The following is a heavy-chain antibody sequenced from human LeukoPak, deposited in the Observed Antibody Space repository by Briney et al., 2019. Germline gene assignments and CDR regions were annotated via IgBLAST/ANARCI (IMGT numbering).Heavy chain of an antibody. CDR2: ISATDRSI. D-gene: IGHD1-26*01. V-gene: IGHV3-23*01. Sequence: GGSLRLSCAASGFTFSTFGMTWVRQAPGKGLEWVSGISATDRSIYYADSVKGRFTISRDNSKNTVYLQMNSLRAEDTAVYYCAKTRGWELLSDSFDHWGQGTLVTVSS. J-gene: IGHJ4*02. CDR3: AKTRGWELLSDSFDH. CDR1: GFTFSTFG.